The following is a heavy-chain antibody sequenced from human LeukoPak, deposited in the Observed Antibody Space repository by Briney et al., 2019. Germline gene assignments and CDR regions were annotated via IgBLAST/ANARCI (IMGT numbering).Heavy chain of an antibody. Sequence: GGSLRLSCAASGFSFSSYGMLWVRQAPGKGLEWVAVIWYDGSNKYYADSVKGRFTISRDNSKNMLYLQMNSLRAEDTAVYYCARGGVVYPDSFDIWGRGTMVTVSS. V-gene: IGHV3-33*01. CDR3: ARGGVVYPDSFDI. CDR2: IWYDGSNK. J-gene: IGHJ3*02. CDR1: GFSFSSYG. D-gene: IGHD2-15*01.